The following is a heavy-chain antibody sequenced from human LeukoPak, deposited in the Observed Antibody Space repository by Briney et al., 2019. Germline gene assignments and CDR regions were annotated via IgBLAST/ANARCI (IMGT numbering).Heavy chain of an antibody. D-gene: IGHD3-22*01. Sequence: TSETLSLTCTVSGGSISSSSYYWGWIRQPPGKGLEWIGSIYYSGSTYYNPSLKSRVTISVDTFKNQFSLKLSSVTAADTAVYYCARESVYYDSSGHPPMVAFDIWGQGTMVTVSS. V-gene: IGHV4-39*02. CDR3: ARESVYYDSSGHPPMVAFDI. CDR1: GGSISSSSYY. CDR2: IYYSGST. J-gene: IGHJ3*02.